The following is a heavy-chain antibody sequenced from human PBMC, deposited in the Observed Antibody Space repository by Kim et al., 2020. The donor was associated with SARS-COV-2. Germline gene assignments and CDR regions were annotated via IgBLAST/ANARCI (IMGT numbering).Heavy chain of an antibody. CDR2: IYYSGST. D-gene: IGHD6-13*01. Sequence: SETLSLTCTVSGGSISSSSYYWGWIRQPPGKGLEWIGSIYYSGSTYYNPSLKSRVTISVDTSKNQFSLKLSSVTAADTAVYYCARHPRSSWYTQGYYFDYWGQGTLVTVSS. J-gene: IGHJ4*02. V-gene: IGHV4-39*01. CDR3: ARHPRSSWYTQGYYFDY. CDR1: GGSISSSSYY.